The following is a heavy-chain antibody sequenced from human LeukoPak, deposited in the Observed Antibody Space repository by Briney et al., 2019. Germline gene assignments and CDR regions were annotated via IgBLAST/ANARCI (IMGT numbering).Heavy chain of an antibody. CDR3: AKEREWEPHFDY. CDR2: IRYDGSNK. D-gene: IGHD1-26*01. Sequence: GGSLRLSCAASGFTFSSYGMHWVRQAPGKGLEWVAFIRYDGSNKYYADSVKGRFTISRDNSKNTLYLQMNSLRAEDTAVYYCAKEREWEPHFDYWGQGTLVTVSS. CDR1: GFTFSSYG. J-gene: IGHJ4*02. V-gene: IGHV3-30*02.